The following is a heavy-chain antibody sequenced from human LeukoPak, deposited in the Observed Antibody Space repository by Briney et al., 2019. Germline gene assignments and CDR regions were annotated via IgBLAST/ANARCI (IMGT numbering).Heavy chain of an antibody. Sequence: TGGSLRLSCAASGFTFSGSAMHWVRQASGKGLEWVGRIRSKANSYATAYAASVKGRFTISRDDSKNTAYLQMNSLKTEDTAVYYCTRQGGDGYNHYYYYGMDVWGQGTTVTVSS. CDR1: GFTFSGSA. CDR3: TRQGGDGYNHYYYYGMDV. CDR2: IRSKANSYAT. V-gene: IGHV3-73*01. J-gene: IGHJ6*02. D-gene: IGHD5-24*01.